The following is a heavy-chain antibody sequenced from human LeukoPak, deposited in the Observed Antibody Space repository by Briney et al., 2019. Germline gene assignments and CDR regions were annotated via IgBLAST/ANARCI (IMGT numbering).Heavy chain of an antibody. V-gene: IGHV3-23*01. Sequence: GGTLRLSCAASGFTFSSYGMSWVRQAPGQGLEWVSAISGSGGSTYYADSVKGRFTISRDNSKNTLYLQMNSLRAEDTAVYYCAKGRKVGSYCLRLVEYFDYWGQGTLVTVSS. D-gene: IGHD1-26*01. CDR1: GFTFSSYG. CDR3: AKGRKVGSYCLRLVEYFDY. CDR2: ISGSGGST. J-gene: IGHJ4*02.